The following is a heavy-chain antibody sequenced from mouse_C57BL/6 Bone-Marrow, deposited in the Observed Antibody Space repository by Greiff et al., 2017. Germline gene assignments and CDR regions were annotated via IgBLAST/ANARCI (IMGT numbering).Heavy chain of an antibody. CDR1: GYSITSDY. D-gene: IGHD1-1*01. Sequence: EVKVVESGPGLAKPSHSLSLTCSVTGYSITSDYWNWIRKFPGNKLEYMGYISYSRSTYSNPSLKSRISIIRDTSKKEYYLQLKSVTTEDTASYYCARYYYGSSYVWYFDVWGTGTTVTVSS. CDR3: ARYYYGSSYVWYFDV. V-gene: IGHV3-8*01. CDR2: ISYSRST. J-gene: IGHJ1*03.